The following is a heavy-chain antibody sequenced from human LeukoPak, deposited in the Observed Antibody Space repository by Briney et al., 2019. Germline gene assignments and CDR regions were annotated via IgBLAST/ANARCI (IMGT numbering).Heavy chain of an antibody. CDR2: ISYSGST. Sequence: SETLSLTCTVSGVSISSSSYYWDWIRQPPGKGLEWIGSISYSGSTYYNPSLKSRVTISVDTSKNQFSLKLSSVTAADTAVYYCAKISNWNRAFGAFDIWGQGTMVTVSS. J-gene: IGHJ3*02. CDR3: AKISNWNRAFGAFDI. CDR1: GVSISSSSYY. D-gene: IGHD1-1*01. V-gene: IGHV4-39*01.